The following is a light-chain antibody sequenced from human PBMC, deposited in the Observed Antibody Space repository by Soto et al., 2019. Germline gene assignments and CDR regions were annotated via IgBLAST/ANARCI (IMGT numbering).Light chain of an antibody. J-gene: IGLJ1*01. CDR1: SSDVGGYNF. CDR3: TSYTTRSTYV. V-gene: IGLV2-14*03. Sequence: QSVLTQPASVSGSPGQSITISCTGTSSDVGGYNFVSWYQHHPGKAPKLIIYDVNNRPSGVSNRFSGSKSGNTASLTISGLQAEDEAGYYCTSYTTRSTYVFGTGTKVTVL. CDR2: DVN.